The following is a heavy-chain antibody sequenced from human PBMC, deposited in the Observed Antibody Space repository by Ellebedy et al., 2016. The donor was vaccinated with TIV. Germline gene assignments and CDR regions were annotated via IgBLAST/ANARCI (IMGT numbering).Heavy chain of an antibody. V-gene: IGHV3-48*04. D-gene: IGHD4-17*01. CDR2: IAGRTSLI. CDR1: GFNFGAYS. CDR3: VRWGDYEGWDL. J-gene: IGHJ5*02. Sequence: PGGSLRLSCAGSGFNFGAYSINWVRQAPGKGLEWLSYIAGRTSLIYYADSVKGRFTISRDNAKYSAFLQMNSLRVEDTAMYYCVRWGDYEGWDLWGQGTLVTVSS.